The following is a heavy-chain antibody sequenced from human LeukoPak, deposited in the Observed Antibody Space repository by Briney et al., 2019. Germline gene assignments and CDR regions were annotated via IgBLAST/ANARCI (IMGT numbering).Heavy chain of an antibody. V-gene: IGHV4-59*01. CDR1: GGSMSSYY. CDR3: ARADPNASGYFYRFNWFDP. Sequence: SETLSLTCTVSGGSMSSYYWNWVRQPPGQGLEWIGNIYSSGSTDYNPSLKSRVTISLYTSKFQFSLRLNSVTAADTAVYYCARADPNASGYFYRFNWFDPWGQGTLVTVSS. CDR2: IYSSGST. D-gene: IGHD3-10*01. J-gene: IGHJ5*02.